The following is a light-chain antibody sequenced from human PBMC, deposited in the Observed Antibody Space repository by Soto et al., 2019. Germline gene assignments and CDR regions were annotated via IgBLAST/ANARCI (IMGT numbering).Light chain of an antibody. J-gene: IGKJ3*01. CDR3: QQRSNWPPRFT. CDR1: QSVSSY. Sequence: EIVLTQSPATLSLSPGERATLSCRASQSVSSYLAWYQQKPGQASRLLIYDASNRATGIPARFSGSGSGTVFTLTISCLEPEDFAVYYCQQRSNWPPRFTFGPGTKVDIK. V-gene: IGKV3-11*01. CDR2: DAS.